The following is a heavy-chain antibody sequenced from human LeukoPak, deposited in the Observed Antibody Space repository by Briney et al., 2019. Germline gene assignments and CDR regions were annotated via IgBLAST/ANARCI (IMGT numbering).Heavy chain of an antibody. J-gene: IGHJ4*02. CDR3: AKDGQWLPGDYFDY. CDR2: ISGSGGST. D-gene: IGHD6-19*01. Sequence: GGSLRLSCAVSGFTFSSYRMSWVRQAPGKGLEWVSAISGSGGSTYYADSVKGRFTISRDNSKNTLYLQMNSLRAEDTAVYYCAKDGQWLPGDYFDYWGQGTLVTVSS. V-gene: IGHV3-23*01. CDR1: GFTFSSYR.